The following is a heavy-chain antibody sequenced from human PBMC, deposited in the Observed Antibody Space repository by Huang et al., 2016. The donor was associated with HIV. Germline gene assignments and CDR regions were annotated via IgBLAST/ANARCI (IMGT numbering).Heavy chain of an antibody. Sequence: VQLVQSGAEVKKPGASVKVSCKASGYTFTTYGMSWVRQAPGQGLEWMGWIIADNGNTKYAQKVQGRVTMTTDRSTSTAYMELRSLRSDDTAVYYCARQGFGRSDAFDIWGQGTMVTVSS. D-gene: IGHD3-10*01. CDR2: IIADNGNT. CDR1: GYTFTTYG. V-gene: IGHV1-18*01. CDR3: ARQGFGRSDAFDI. J-gene: IGHJ3*02.